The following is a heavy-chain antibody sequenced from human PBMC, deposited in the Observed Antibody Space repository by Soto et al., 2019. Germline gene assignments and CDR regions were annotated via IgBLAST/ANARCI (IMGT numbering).Heavy chain of an antibody. CDR1: GFNFSSYW. D-gene: IGHD2-15*01. Sequence: EVQLVESGGGLVQPGGSLRLSCEASGFNFSSYWIHWIRQAPGKGLVWVSRINRDGSTTSYAASLKGRFTISRDNAKKTGYLQMSGLRAEDTAVYYGARVADGGEGVFDSWGQRTLVTVSS. CDR2: INRDGSTT. V-gene: IGHV3-74*01. CDR3: ARVADGGEGVFDS. J-gene: IGHJ4*02.